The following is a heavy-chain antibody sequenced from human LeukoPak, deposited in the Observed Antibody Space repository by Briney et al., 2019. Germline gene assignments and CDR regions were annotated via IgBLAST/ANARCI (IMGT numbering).Heavy chain of an antibody. D-gene: IGHD5-18*01. V-gene: IGHV3-48*03. CDR3: ARDRWGSVQLWEPFDY. CDR2: ISSSGSTI. J-gene: IGHJ4*02. Sequence: PGGSLTLSCAASGFTFSSYEMNWVRQAPGKGLEWVSYISSSGSTIYYADSVKGRFTISRDNAKNSLYLQMNSLRAEDTAVYYCARDRWGSVQLWEPFDYWGQGTLVTVSS. CDR1: GFTFSSYE.